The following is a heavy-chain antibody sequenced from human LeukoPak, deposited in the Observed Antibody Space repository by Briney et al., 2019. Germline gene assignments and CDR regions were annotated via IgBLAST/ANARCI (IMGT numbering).Heavy chain of an antibody. CDR3: AKHIAVATFDC. CDR2: ISGPGGST. D-gene: IGHD6-19*01. Sequence: PGGSLRLSCAASGFTFSSYSMNWVRQAPGKGLEWVSAISGPGGSTYYTDSVKGRFTISRDNSKNTLYLQMNSLRAEDTAEYYCAKHIAVATFDCWGQGTLVTVSS. J-gene: IGHJ4*02. CDR1: GFTFSSYS. V-gene: IGHV3-23*01.